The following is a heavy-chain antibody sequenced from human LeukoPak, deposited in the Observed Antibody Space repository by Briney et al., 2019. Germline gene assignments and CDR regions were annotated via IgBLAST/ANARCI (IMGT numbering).Heavy chain of an antibody. CDR2: TNAGNGNT. V-gene: IGHV1-3*01. D-gene: IGHD6-6*01. Sequence: ASVKVSCKASGYTFTSYAMHWVRQAPGQRLEWMGWTNAGNGNTKYSQKFQGRVTITRDTSASTAYMELSSLRSEDTAVYYCARVIAFWGIAARPDSYFDYWGQGTLVTVSS. CDR3: ARVIAFWGIAARPDSYFDY. J-gene: IGHJ4*02. CDR1: GYTFTSYA.